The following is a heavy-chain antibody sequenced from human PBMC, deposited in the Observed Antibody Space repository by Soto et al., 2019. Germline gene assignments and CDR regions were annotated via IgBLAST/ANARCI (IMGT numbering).Heavy chain of an antibody. J-gene: IGHJ4*02. Sequence: QVQLVESEGGVVQPGRSLRLSCAASGFTFSSYVMHWVRQAPGKGLEWVAVISYDGSNKYYADSVKGRFTISRDNSKNTLYLQMNSLRAEDTAVYYCARTPNWYYFDYWGQGTLVTVSS. V-gene: IGHV3-30-3*01. CDR1: GFTFSSYV. CDR3: ARTPNWYYFDY. CDR2: ISYDGSNK. D-gene: IGHD1-1*01.